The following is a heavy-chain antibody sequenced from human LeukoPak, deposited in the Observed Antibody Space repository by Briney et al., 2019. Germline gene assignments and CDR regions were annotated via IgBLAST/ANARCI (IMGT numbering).Heavy chain of an antibody. CDR1: GDSVSSNSAA. Sequence: SQTLSLTCAISGDSVSSNSAAWNWIRQSPSRGLEWLGRTYYRSKWYNDYAVSVKSRITINPDTSKNQFSLQLNSVTPEDTAVYYCARGVHCSSTSCSRDAFDIWGQGTMVTVSS. CDR2: TYYRSKWYN. V-gene: IGHV6-1*01. D-gene: IGHD2-2*01. J-gene: IGHJ3*02. CDR3: ARGVHCSSTSCSRDAFDI.